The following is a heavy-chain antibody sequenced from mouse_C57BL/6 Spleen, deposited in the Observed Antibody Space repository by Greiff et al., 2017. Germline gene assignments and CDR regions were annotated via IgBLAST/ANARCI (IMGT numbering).Heavy chain of an antibody. CDR3: ARKGWDNDY. CDR1: GYTFTSYW. D-gene: IGHD3-3*01. CDR2: IDPSDSYT. J-gene: IGHJ2*01. V-gene: IGHV1-69*01. Sequence: VQLQQPGAELVMPGASVKLSCKASGYTFTSYWMHWVKQRPGQGLEWIGEIDPSDSYTNYNQKFKGKSTLTVDKSSSTAYMQLSSLTSEDSAVYYCARKGWDNDYWGQGTTLTVSS.